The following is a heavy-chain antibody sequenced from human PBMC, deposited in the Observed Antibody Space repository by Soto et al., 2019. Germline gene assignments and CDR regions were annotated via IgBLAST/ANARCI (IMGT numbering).Heavy chain of an antibody. V-gene: IGHV3-73*02. J-gene: IGHJ6*02. Sequence: EVQLVESGGGLVQPGGSLKLSCAASGFTFSGSAMHWVRQASGKGLEWVGRIRSKANSYATAYAASVKGRFTISRDDSKNTAYLQMNSLKTEATAVYYCASDTARVYYGIDVWGQGTTVTVSS. CDR3: ASDTARVYYGIDV. D-gene: IGHD5-18*01. CDR1: GFTFSGSA. CDR2: IRSKANSYAT.